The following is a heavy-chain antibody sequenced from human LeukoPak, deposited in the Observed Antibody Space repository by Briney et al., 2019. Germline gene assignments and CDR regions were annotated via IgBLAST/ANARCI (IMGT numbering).Heavy chain of an antibody. CDR3: ARDGTTTAYYYYYGMDV. CDR1: GFTFSNYS. J-gene: IGHJ6*02. V-gene: IGHV3-48*02. CDR2: ISSRSSTM. Sequence: GGSLRLSCAASGFTFSNYSMNWVRQAAGKGLGWVSNISSRSSTMYYADSVKGRFTISRDNAKNSLYLQMNSLRDEDTAVYYCARDGTTTAYYYYYGMDVWGQGTTVTVSS. D-gene: IGHD1-1*01.